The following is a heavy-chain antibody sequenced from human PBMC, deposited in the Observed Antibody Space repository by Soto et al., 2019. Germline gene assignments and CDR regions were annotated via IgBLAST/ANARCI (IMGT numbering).Heavy chain of an antibody. CDR3: AKDKYYDSSGPFDY. CDR1: GFTFSRYG. CDR2: ISYDGSNK. V-gene: IGHV3-30*18. Sequence: QVQLVESGGGVVQPGRSLRLSCAASGFTFSRYGMHWVRQAPGKGLEWVAVISYDGSNKYYADSVKGRFTISRDNSKNTLYLQMNSLRAEDTAVYYCAKDKYYDSSGPFDYWGQGTLVTVSS. J-gene: IGHJ4*02. D-gene: IGHD3-22*01.